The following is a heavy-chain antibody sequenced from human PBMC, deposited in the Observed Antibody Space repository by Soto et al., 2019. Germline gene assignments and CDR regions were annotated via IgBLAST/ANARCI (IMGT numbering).Heavy chain of an antibody. CDR1: GYSFTSYW. J-gene: IGHJ6*02. CDR2: IYPGDSDT. D-gene: IGHD5-12*01. CDR3: ARVGRVGGYNYNYYYSGMDV. V-gene: IGHV5-51*01. Sequence: GESLKISCKGSGYSFTSYWIGWVRQMPGKGLEWMGIIYPGDSDTRYSPSFQGQVTISADKSISTAYLQWSSLKASDTAMYYCARVGRVGGYNYNYYYSGMDVWGQGTTVTVSS.